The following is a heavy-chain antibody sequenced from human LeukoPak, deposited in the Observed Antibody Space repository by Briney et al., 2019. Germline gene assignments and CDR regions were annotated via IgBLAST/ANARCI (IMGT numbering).Heavy chain of an antibody. CDR1: GYTFTGYY. Sequence: ASVKVSCKASGYTFTGYYMHWVRQAPGQGLEWMGWINPNSGGTNYAQKFQGRVIMTRDTSISTAYMELSRLRSDDTAVYYCARDRIVVVPAALDGMDVWGQGTTVTASS. CDR3: ARDRIVVVPAALDGMDV. D-gene: IGHD2-2*01. CDR2: INPNSGGT. V-gene: IGHV1-2*02. J-gene: IGHJ6*02.